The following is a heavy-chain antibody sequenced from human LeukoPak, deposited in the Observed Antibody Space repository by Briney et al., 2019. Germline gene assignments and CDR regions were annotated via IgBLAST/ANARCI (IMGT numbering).Heavy chain of an antibody. J-gene: IGHJ6*02. V-gene: IGHV1-3*01. Sequence: GASVKVSCKASGYTFTSYAMHWVRQAPGQRLEWMGWINASNGNTKYSQKFQGRFTITRDTSASTAYMELSSLRSEDTAVYYCARSGYSSGWPHAFYYYYGIDVWGQGTTVTVSS. CDR1: GYTFTSYA. CDR3: ARSGYSSGWPHAFYYYYGIDV. D-gene: IGHD6-19*01. CDR2: INASNGNT.